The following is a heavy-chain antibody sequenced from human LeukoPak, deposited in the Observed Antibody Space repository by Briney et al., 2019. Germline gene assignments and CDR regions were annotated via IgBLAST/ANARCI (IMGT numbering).Heavy chain of an antibody. CDR2: FDPEDGET. CDR3: ATNLGNYGWFDP. V-gene: IGHV1-24*01. D-gene: IGHD1-7*01. CDR1: GYTLTEFS. J-gene: IGHJ5*02. Sequence: GASVKVSCKVSGYTLTEFSMNWVRQAPGQGLEWMGGFDPEDGETIYAQKFQGRVTMTEDTSTDTAYMELSSLRSEDTAVYYCATNLGNYGWFDPWGQGTLVTVSS.